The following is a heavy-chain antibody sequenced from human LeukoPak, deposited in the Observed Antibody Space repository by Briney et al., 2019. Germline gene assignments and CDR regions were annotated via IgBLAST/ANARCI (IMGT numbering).Heavy chain of an antibody. J-gene: IGHJ3*02. CDR1: GYTFTGYY. Sequence: GASVKVSCKASGYTFTGYYMHWVRQAPGQGLEWMGWISPKSGGTVYAQKFQGRVTMTRDTSSSTAYMELSRLRFDDTVVYYCARGPRITIFGVVMANDAFDIWGQGTMVTVSS. D-gene: IGHD3-3*01. V-gene: IGHV1-2*02. CDR3: ARGPRITIFGVVMANDAFDI. CDR2: ISPKSGGT.